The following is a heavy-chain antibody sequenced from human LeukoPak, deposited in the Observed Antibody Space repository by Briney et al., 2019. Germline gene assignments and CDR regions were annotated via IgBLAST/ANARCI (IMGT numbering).Heavy chain of an antibody. CDR2: ISYDGSNK. CDR3: ARADYGGNPWGSAFDI. V-gene: IGHV3-30*04. CDR1: GFTFSSYA. Sequence: GRSLRLSCAASGFTFSSYAMHWVRQAPGKGLEWVAVISYDGSNKYYADSVKGRFTISRDNSKNTLYLQMNSLRAEDTAVYYCARADYGGNPWGSAFDIWGQGTMVTVSS. J-gene: IGHJ3*02. D-gene: IGHD4-23*01.